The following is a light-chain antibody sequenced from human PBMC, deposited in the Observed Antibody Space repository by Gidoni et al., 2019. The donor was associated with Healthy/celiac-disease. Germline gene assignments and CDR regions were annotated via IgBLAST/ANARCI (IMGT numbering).Light chain of an antibody. CDR2: DAS. CDR1: QRVSSY. CDR3: QQRSNWPPMYT. V-gene: IGKV3-11*01. Sequence: EIVLTQSPATLSLSPGERATLSCRASQRVSSYLAWYQQKPGQAPRLLIYDASNRATGIPARFSGSGSGTDFTLTISSLEPEDFAVYYCQQRSNWPPMYTFXXXTKLEIK. J-gene: IGKJ2*01.